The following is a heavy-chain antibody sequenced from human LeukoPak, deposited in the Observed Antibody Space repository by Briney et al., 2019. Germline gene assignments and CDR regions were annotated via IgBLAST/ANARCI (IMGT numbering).Heavy chain of an antibody. Sequence: GGSLRLSCAASGVTLSSNYMSWVRQAPGRGLEWVSGISWNSGSIGYADSVKGRFTISRDNAKNSLYLQMNSLRAEDTALYYCAKDRKGAYDAFDIWGQGTMVTVSS. D-gene: IGHD1-14*01. CDR3: AKDRKGAYDAFDI. CDR1: GVTLSSNY. V-gene: IGHV3-9*01. J-gene: IGHJ3*02. CDR2: ISWNSGSI.